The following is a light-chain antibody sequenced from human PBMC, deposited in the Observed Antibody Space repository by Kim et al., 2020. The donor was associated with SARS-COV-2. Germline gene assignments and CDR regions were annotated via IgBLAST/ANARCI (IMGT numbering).Light chain of an antibody. J-gene: IGKJ1*01. V-gene: IGKV1-5*03. CDR1: QSISGW. CDR2: QAS. CDR3: HQYKNYPWA. Sequence: DIQMTQSPPTLSASVGDRVTITCRASQSISGWLAWYQQKPGKAPKVLLYQASNLESGVPSRFSGSGSGTEFTLTISGLQPDDFATYYCHQYKNYPWAFGQGTKVDIK.